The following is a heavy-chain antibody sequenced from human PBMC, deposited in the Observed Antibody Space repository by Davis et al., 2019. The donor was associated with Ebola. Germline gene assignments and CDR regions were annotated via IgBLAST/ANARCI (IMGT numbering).Heavy chain of an antibody. CDR1: GGSISSYY. CDR2: IYYSGST. V-gene: IGHV4-59*01. CDR3: ARGGDCSGGSCYELYYYYGMDV. J-gene: IGHJ6*02. D-gene: IGHD2-15*01. Sequence: PSETLSLTCTVSGGSISSYYWSWIRQPPGKGLAWIGYIYYSGSTNYNPSLKSRVTISVDTSKNQFSLKLSSVTAADTAVYYCARGGDCSGGSCYELYYYYGMDVWGQGTTVTVSS.